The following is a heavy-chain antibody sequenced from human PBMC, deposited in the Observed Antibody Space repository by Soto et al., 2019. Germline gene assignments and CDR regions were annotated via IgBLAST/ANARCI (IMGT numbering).Heavy chain of an antibody. D-gene: IGHD1-1*01. J-gene: IGHJ2*01. CDR2: SSSDGGGT. Sequence: EVQLLESGGGLVQPGGSLRLSCVASGFSLSGRAMAWVRQAPGKGLEWVSDSSSDGGGTVYADSVKGRFTISRDNVKKTVHLQMNRLRDEDTATYYCAKRRGQQLENWQFDVWGRGSLVSVAS. CDR1: GFSLSGRA. V-gene: IGHV3-23*01. CDR3: AKRRGQQLENWQFDV.